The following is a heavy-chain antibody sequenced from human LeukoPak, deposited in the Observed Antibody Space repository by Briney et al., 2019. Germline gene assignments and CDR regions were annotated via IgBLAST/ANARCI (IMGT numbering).Heavy chain of an antibody. CDR3: ARSQLWFGELFYYFDF. V-gene: IGHV1-69*13. J-gene: IGHJ4*02. CDR1: GGTFSSYA. D-gene: IGHD3-10*01. CDR2: IIPIFGTA. Sequence: SVKVSCKASGGTFSSYAISWVRQAPGQGLEWMGGIIPIFGTANYAQKFQGRVTITADESTSTAYMELSSLRSEDTAVYYCARSQLWFGELFYYFDFWGQGTLVTVSS.